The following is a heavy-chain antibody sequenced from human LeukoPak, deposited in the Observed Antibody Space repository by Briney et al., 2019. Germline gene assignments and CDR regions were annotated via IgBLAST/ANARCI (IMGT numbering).Heavy chain of an antibody. Sequence: KTGESLKISCKGSGYSFTSYWIGWVRQMPGKSLEWMGIIYPGDSDSRYSPSFQGQVTISADKSISTAYLQWSSLKASDTAMYYCARHLSDCSGGSCYSRWFDPWGQGTLVTVSS. CDR1: GYSFTSYW. V-gene: IGHV5-51*01. CDR3: ARHLSDCSGGSCYSRWFDP. J-gene: IGHJ5*02. D-gene: IGHD2-15*01. CDR2: IYPGDSDS.